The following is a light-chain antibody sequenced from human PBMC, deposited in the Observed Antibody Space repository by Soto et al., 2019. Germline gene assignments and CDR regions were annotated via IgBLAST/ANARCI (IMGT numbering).Light chain of an antibody. CDR2: DAS. CDR3: QQSYREPLT. CDR1: QSISTY. Sequence: SKMASTRSSPCASVGNKVTITRRASQSISTYLNWYQKKPGKAPNLLIYDASRLQSGVPSRFSGSGGGTDFTLSISRVQPEDFATYFCQQSYREPLTFGQGTRLEIK. J-gene: IGKJ5*01. V-gene: IGKV1-39*01.